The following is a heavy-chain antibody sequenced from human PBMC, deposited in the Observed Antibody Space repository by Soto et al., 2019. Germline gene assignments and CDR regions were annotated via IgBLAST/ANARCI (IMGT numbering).Heavy chain of an antibody. CDR3: ARGTIGPSATWLDT. J-gene: IGHJ5*02. Sequence: ASVKVSCKTSGYAFNTYYIYWVRQAPGQGLEWMGIVNPNGGGTRYAQKFQDRVNLTRDTSTSTVYMELNSLLSADTAVYYCARGTIGPSATWLDTWGQGTLVTVSS. D-gene: IGHD1-1*01. CDR2: VNPNGGGT. CDR1: GYAFNTYY. V-gene: IGHV1-46*02.